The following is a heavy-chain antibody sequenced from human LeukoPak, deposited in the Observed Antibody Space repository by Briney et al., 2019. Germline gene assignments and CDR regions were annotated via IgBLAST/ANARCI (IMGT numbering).Heavy chain of an antibody. D-gene: IGHD2-2*01. CDR2: ITSSSTYI. Sequence: GGSLRLSCAASGFTFSSYSMNWVRQATGKGLESVSSITSSSTYIYYADSVKGRFTISRDNAKNSLYLQMNSLRAEDTAVYHCATGRSCTTCYLPDYWGQGTLVTVSS. J-gene: IGHJ4*02. CDR3: ATGRSCTTCYLPDY. CDR1: GFTFSSYS. V-gene: IGHV3-21*01.